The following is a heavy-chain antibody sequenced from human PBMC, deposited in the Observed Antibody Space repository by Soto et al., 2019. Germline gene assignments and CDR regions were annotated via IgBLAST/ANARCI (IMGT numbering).Heavy chain of an antibody. D-gene: IGHD6-19*01. CDR2: IFHSGDT. CDR3: AYSTGWYRHDV. V-gene: IGHV4-4*02. J-gene: IGHJ3*01. CDR1: GDSISNSRW. Sequence: QVQLQESGPGLMKPSGTLSLICAVSGDSISNSRWWTWVRQPPGKGLEWIGDIFHSGDTNYNPSLKSRVFISVDKSQNQFSLKVSSVTTADTAVYYCAYSTGWYRHDVWGQGTLVTVSS.